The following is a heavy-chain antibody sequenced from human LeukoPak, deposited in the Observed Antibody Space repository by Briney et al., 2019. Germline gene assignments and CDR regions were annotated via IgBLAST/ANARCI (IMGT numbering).Heavy chain of an antibody. D-gene: IGHD3-3*01. CDR3: ARSVVTIFGPLYYYMDV. V-gene: IGHV4-34*01. CDR1: GGSFSGYY. CDR2: INHSGST. Sequence: SETLSLTCAVYGGSFSGYYWSWIRQPPGKGLEWIGEINHSGSTNYNPSLKSRVTISVDTFKNQFSLKLSSVTAADTAVYYCARSVVTIFGPLYYYMDVWGKGTTVTVSS. J-gene: IGHJ6*03.